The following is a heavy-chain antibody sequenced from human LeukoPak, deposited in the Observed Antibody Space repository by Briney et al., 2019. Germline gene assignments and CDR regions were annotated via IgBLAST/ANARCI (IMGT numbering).Heavy chain of an antibody. J-gene: IGHJ4*02. V-gene: IGHV3-21*01. Sequence: GGSLRLSCAASGFTFSSYSMNWVRQAPGKGLEWVSSISSSSSYIYYADSVKGRFTISRDNAKNSLYLQMNSLRAEDTAVYYCARGGYSYGPHLGYWGQGTLVTVSS. D-gene: IGHD5-18*01. CDR1: GFTFSSYS. CDR2: ISSSSSYI. CDR3: ARGGYSYGPHLGY.